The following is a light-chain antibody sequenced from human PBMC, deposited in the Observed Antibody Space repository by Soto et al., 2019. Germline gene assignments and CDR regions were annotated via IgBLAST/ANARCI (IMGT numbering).Light chain of an antibody. CDR1: TGAVTSGYY. V-gene: IGLV7-43*01. J-gene: IGLJ3*02. CDR2: TTN. Sequence: QTVVTQEPSLTVSPEGTVTLTCAPSTGAVTSGYYPNWFQQKPGQAPRALIYTTNNKHSWTPARFSGSLLGGKAALTLSGVQPEDEAEYYCLLMYGAAWVFGGGTKLTVL. CDR3: LLMYGAAWV.